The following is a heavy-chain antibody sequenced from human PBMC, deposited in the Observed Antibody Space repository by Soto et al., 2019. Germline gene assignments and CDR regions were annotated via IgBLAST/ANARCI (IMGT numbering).Heavy chain of an antibody. Sequence: HPGGSLRLSCAASGFPFSTNAMTWVRQAPGKGLEWVSIIGGDSRTTFYADSVKGRFTVSRDNSKNTVYLDMNSLRGEDTAIYYCTKDNNWDDPGWGQGTLVTVSS. J-gene: IGHJ4*02. CDR1: GFPFSTNA. D-gene: IGHD1-1*01. CDR2: IGGDSRTT. CDR3: TKDNNWDDPG. V-gene: IGHV3-23*01.